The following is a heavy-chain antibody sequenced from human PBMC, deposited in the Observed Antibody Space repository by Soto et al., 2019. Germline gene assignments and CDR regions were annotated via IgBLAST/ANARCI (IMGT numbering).Heavy chain of an antibody. V-gene: IGHV4-59*01. CDR3: AREYPVHSAYFDY. CDR2: IYYSGSA. J-gene: IGHJ4*02. D-gene: IGHD6-13*01. Sequence: PSEALSLTCTVSGVSISRYYWTWIRQPPGKGLEWIGYIYYSGSANYNPSLRSRVTISVDTSKNQLSLNLNSVTAADTAVYYCAREYPVHSAYFDYWGQGILVTVSS. CDR1: GVSISRYY.